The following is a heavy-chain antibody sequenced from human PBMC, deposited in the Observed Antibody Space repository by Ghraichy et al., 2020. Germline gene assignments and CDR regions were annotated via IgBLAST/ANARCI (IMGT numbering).Heavy chain of an antibody. Sequence: ASVKVSCKASGYTFINYGITWVRQVPGQGLEWMGWITTKSGNTQYGWKFQGRVTMTTDTSTSTAYMELRSLRFDDTAVYYCARGINWFDPWGQGTLVTVSS. V-gene: IGHV1-18*01. J-gene: IGHJ5*02. CDR1: GYTFINYG. CDR3: ARGINWFDP. CDR2: ITTKSGNT.